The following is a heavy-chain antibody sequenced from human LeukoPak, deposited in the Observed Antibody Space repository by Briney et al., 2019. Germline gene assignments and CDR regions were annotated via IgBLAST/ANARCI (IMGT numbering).Heavy chain of an antibody. J-gene: IGHJ4*02. CDR3: SRQTYYDRSQPLDH. Sequence: KPSETLSLTCTVSGGSISSSSYYWGWIRQPRGKGLERIGSIYYSGNTYYNPSLKSRVTISVDTSKNQFSLKLSSVTAADTAVYYCSRQTYYDRSQPLDHWGQGTLVTVSS. V-gene: IGHV4-39*01. CDR1: GGSISSSSYY. CDR2: IYYSGNT. D-gene: IGHD3-22*01.